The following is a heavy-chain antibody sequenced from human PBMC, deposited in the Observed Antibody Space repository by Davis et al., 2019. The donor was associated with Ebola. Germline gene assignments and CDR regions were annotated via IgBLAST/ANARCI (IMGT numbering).Heavy chain of an antibody. J-gene: IGHJ4*02. Sequence: HTGGSLRLSCAVSGFTFSNYWMHWVRQAPGKGLVWVSHINTDASGTSYADSVKGRFTISRDNTKNTLYLQMSSLRVEDTAVYYCARATRAAIGPRAPDYWGQGTLVTVSS. V-gene: IGHV3-74*01. CDR1: GFTFSNYW. D-gene: IGHD6-13*01. CDR3: ARATRAAIGPRAPDY. CDR2: INTDASGT.